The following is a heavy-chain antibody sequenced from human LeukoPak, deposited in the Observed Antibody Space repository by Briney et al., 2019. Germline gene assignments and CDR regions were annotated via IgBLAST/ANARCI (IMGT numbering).Heavy chain of an antibody. CDR2: INPNSGGT. CDR3: AREHDSSGYYDRFQH. CDR1: GYTFTGYY. D-gene: IGHD3-22*01. J-gene: IGHJ1*01. Sequence: ASVKVSCKASGYTFTGYYMHWVRQAPGQGLEWMGWINPNSGGTNYAQKFQGRVTMTRDTSTSTAYMELSRLRSDDTAVYYCAREHDSSGYYDRFQHWGQGTLVTVSS. V-gene: IGHV1-2*02.